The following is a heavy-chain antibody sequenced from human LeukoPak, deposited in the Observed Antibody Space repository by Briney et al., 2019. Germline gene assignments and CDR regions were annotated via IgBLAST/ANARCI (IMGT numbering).Heavy chain of an antibody. Sequence: SETLSLTCAVYGGSFSGYYWSWIRQPPGKGLEWIGEINHRGSTNYNPSLKSRVTISVDTSKNQFSLKLSSVTAADTAVYYCARGQREWDSSGYYFPVRHFDYWGQGTLVTVSS. J-gene: IGHJ4*02. CDR1: GGSFSGYY. D-gene: IGHD3-22*01. CDR3: ARGQREWDSSGYYFPVRHFDY. CDR2: INHRGST. V-gene: IGHV4-34*01.